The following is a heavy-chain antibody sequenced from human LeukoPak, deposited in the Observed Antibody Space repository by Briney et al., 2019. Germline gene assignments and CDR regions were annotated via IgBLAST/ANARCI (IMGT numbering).Heavy chain of an antibody. V-gene: IGHV4-34*01. CDR3: ATSPSSYYDFWSGYLNWFDP. Sequence: SETLSLTCVLYGGSSTNYFWSWIRQPPGKGLEWIGEINHSGSTNYNPSLKSRVTISVDTSKDQFSLKLSSVTAADTAVYYCATSPSSYYDFWSGYLNWFDPWGQGTLVTVSS. CDR1: GGSSTNYF. J-gene: IGHJ5*02. CDR2: INHSGST. D-gene: IGHD3-3*01.